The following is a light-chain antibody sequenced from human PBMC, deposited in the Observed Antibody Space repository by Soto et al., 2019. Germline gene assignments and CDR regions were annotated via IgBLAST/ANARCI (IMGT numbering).Light chain of an antibody. V-gene: IGLV2-11*01. J-gene: IGLJ1*01. CDR2: DGT. CDR1: SSDVDDYRY. Sequence: QSVLAQPRSVSGSPGQLLTISCTGTSSDVDDYRYVSWYQQYPGKAPKLVIYDGTKRPSGVPDRFYGSNSGNTASLTISGLQAEDEADYYCCSYVTTPEIFGTGTKVTVL. CDR3: CSYVTTPEI.